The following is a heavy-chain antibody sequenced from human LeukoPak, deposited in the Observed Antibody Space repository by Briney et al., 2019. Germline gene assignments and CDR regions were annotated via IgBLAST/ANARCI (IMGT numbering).Heavy chain of an antibody. V-gene: IGHV4-59*01. Sequence: SETLSLTCTVSGGSISSYYWSWIRQPPGKGLEWIGYIYYSGSTNYNPSLKSRVTISVDTSKNQFSLKLSSVTAADTAVYYCARLTVYYYMDVWGKGTTVTASS. CDR3: ARLTVYYYMDV. J-gene: IGHJ6*03. D-gene: IGHD4-11*01. CDR2: IYYSGST. CDR1: GGSISSYY.